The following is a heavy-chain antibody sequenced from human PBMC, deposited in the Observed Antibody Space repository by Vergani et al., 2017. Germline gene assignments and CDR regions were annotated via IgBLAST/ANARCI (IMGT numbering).Heavy chain of an antibody. V-gene: IGHV1-24*01. Sequence: QVQLVQSGAEVKKPGASVKVSCKVSGYTLTELSMHWVRQAPGKGLEWMGGFDPEDGETIYAQKFQGRVTMTEDTSTDTAYIELSSLRSEDTAVYYCATARGGSSSGRYYYYMDVWGKGTTVTVSS. CDR1: GYTLTELS. CDR3: ATARGGSSSGRYYYYMDV. J-gene: IGHJ6*03. D-gene: IGHD6-6*01. CDR2: FDPEDGET.